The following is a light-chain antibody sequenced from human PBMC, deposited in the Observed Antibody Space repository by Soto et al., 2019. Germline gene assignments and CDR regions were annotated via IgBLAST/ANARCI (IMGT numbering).Light chain of an antibody. CDR1: QGIGND. CDR2: AAS. CDR3: LQLYNFSWT. Sequence: AIQLTQSPSSLSASVGDRVTISCRASQGIGNDLASYQQKPGKAPRLRIFAASNLQSGVPSRFSGSGSGTDFTLTISRLQPDDFATYYCLQLYNFSWTFGQGTKVEIK. J-gene: IGKJ1*01. V-gene: IGKV1-6*01.